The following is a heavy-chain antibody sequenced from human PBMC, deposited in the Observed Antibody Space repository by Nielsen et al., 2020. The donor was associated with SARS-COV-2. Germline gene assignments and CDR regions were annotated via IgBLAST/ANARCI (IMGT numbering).Heavy chain of an antibody. Sequence: GGSLRLSCAASGFTVSTNYMSWVRQAPGKGLEWVSVIYSGGSTYYADSVKGRFTISGDNSRNTVYLQMNSLRGEDTAVYYCARAYCSGGSCRHWYFDLWGRGTLVTVSS. V-gene: IGHV3-66*01. CDR3: ARAYCSGGSCRHWYFDL. D-gene: IGHD2-15*01. CDR2: IYSGGST. CDR1: GFTVSTNY. J-gene: IGHJ2*01.